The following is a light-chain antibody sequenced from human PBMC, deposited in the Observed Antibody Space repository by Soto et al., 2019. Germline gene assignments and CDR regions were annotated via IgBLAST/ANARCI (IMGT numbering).Light chain of an antibody. J-gene: IGKJ1*01. CDR1: QSVSSSY. V-gene: IGKV3-20*01. CDR3: QQYGSSPQT. CDR2: GAS. Sequence: EIVLTQSPGTLSLSPGERATLSCRASQSVSSSYLAWYQQKPGQAPRLLIYGASSRATGIPDRFSGSGSGADFNLTISRLGPEDFAVYYCQQYGSSPQTFGQGTKVEIK.